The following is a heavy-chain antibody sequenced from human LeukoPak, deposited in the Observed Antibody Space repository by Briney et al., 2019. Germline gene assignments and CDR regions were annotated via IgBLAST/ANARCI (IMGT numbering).Heavy chain of an antibody. J-gene: IGHJ4*02. CDR1: GYTFTSYD. Sequence: ASVKVSCKASGYTFTSYDINWVRQATGQGLEWMGWMNPNSGTTGYAQRFQGRVTITRNTTISTAYMELSSLRSEDTAVYYCARVDGVTNFDYWGQGTLVTVSS. CDR2: MNPNSGTT. CDR3: ARVDGVTNFDY. D-gene: IGHD4-23*01. V-gene: IGHV1-8*03.